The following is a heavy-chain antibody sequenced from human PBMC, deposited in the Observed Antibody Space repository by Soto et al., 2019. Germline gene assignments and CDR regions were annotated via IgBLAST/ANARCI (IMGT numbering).Heavy chain of an antibody. CDR3: TRHAVITSGGVIVSHWFDP. J-gene: IGHJ5*02. CDR1: GYRFASYW. V-gene: IGHV5-10-1*01. D-gene: IGHD3-16*02. CDR2: IDPLDSQT. Sequence: PGESLKISCEGSGYRFASYWITWVRQVPGKGLEWMGRIDPLDSQTNYSASFEGHVTFSADKSINTAFLQWSSLRASDTATYFCTRHAVITSGGVIVSHWFDPWGQDTPVTVSS.